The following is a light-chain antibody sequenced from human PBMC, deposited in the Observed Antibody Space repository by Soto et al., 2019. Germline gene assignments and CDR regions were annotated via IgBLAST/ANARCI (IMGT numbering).Light chain of an antibody. CDR1: QSISNW. V-gene: IGKV1-5*01. Sequence: DIHMTQAPCSLSSSLGYGVTVSFRASQSISNWLAWYQQKPGTAPKVLIYHASNLQSGVPSRFSGSGSGTEFTLTISSLQPDDSATYYCQQYNTFWTFGQGTKVDIK. CDR2: HAS. CDR3: QQYNTFWT. J-gene: IGKJ1*01.